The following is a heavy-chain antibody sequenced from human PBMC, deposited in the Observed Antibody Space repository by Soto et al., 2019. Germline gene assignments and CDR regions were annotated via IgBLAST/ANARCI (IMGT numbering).Heavy chain of an antibody. CDR2: IYYSGST. V-gene: IGHV4-31*03. Sequence: SETLSLTCTVSGGSISSGGYYWSWIRQHPGKGLEWIGYIYYSGSTYYNPSLKSRVTISVDTSKNQFSLKLSSMTAADTAVYYCARGRRVLRYFDWLPRGCAFDIWGQGTMVTVSS. D-gene: IGHD3-9*01. CDR1: GGSISSGGYY. CDR3: ARGRRVLRYFDWLPRGCAFDI. J-gene: IGHJ3*02.